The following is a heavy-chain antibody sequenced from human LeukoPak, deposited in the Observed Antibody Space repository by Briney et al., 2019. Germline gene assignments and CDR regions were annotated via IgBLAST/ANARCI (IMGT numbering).Heavy chain of an antibody. V-gene: IGHV1-69*04. J-gene: IGHJ4*02. Sequence: SVKVSCKASGGTFSSYAISWVRQAPGQGLEWMGRIIPILGIANYAQKFQGRVTITADKSTNTAYMELSSLRSEDTAVYYCARAGFDDYGDYQDYWGQGTLVTVSS. CDR2: IIPILGIA. CDR3: ARAGFDDYGDYQDY. CDR1: GGTFSSYA. D-gene: IGHD4-17*01.